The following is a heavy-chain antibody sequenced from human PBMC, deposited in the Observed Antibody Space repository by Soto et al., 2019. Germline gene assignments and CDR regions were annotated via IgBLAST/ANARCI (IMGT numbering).Heavy chain of an antibody. Sequence: EVHLLESVGGLVQPGGSLRLSCAASGFTFSSCAMTWVRQAPGKGLEWVSEVSGGADYTYYADSVKGRFTISIDNSKDTLSLQMNSLRAEDTAVYYCGKEVGDYNYYYLDVWGKGTTVTVSS. CDR2: VSGGADYT. CDR1: GFTFSSCA. D-gene: IGHD4-17*01. V-gene: IGHV3-23*01. CDR3: GKEVGDYNYYYLDV. J-gene: IGHJ6*03.